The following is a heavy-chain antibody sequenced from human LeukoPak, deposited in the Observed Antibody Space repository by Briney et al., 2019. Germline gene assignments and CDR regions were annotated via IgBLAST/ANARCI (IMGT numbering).Heavy chain of an antibody. J-gene: IGHJ4*02. CDR1: GGSISSYY. D-gene: IGHD2-21*01. V-gene: IGHV4-59*01. Sequence: SETQSLTCTVSGGSISSYYWSWIRQPPGKGLEWIGYIYYSGSTNYNPSLKSRVTISVDTSKNQFSLKLSSVTAADTAVYYCARVISAVPYYFDYWGQGTLVTVSS. CDR2: IYYSGST. CDR3: ARVISAVPYYFDY.